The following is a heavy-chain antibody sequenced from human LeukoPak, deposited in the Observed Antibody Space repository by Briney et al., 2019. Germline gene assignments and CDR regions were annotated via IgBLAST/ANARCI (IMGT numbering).Heavy chain of an antibody. V-gene: IGHV4-34*01. CDR2: INHSGST. D-gene: IGHD6-19*01. J-gene: IGHJ3*02. Sequence: PSETLSLTCAVYGGSFSGYYWSWIRQPPGKGLEWIGEINHSGSTNYNPSLKSRVTISVDTSKNQFSLKLSSVTAADTAVYYCARGMGIAVAGTRAFDIWGQGTMVTVSS. CDR1: GGSFSGYY. CDR3: ARGMGIAVAGTRAFDI.